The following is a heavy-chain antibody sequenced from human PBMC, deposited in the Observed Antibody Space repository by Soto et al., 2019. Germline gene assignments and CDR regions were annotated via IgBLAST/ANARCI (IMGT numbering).Heavy chain of an antibody. Sequence: SETLSLTCTFSGGSISSYYWSLIRQPPGKGLEWIGYIYYSGSTNYNPSLKSRVTISVDTSKNQFSLKLSSVTAADTAVYYCARQGGLRDYYYMDVWGKGTTVTVSS. CDR2: IYYSGST. V-gene: IGHV4-59*08. CDR1: GGSISSYY. D-gene: IGHD5-18*01. J-gene: IGHJ6*03. CDR3: ARQGGLRDYYYMDV.